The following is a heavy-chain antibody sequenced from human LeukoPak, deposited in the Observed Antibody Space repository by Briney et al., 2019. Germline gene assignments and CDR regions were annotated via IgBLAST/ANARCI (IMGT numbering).Heavy chain of an antibody. J-gene: IGHJ4*02. V-gene: IGHV3-21*03. Sequence: GGSLRLSCAASGFTFSSYTMNWVRQAPGRGLEWVSSIISSGSYIYYADSVKGRFTISRDNAKNSLYLQMNSLRAEDTAVYYCARDFGGYCSSSNCYLGHLDYWGQGTLVTVSS. CDR3: ARDFGGYCSSSNCYLGHLDY. CDR1: GFTFSSYT. D-gene: IGHD2-2*01. CDR2: IISSGSYI.